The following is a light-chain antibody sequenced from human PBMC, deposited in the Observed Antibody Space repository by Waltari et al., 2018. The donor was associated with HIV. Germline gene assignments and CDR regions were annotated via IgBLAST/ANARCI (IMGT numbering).Light chain of an antibody. CDR1: SNDIGDYSY. CDR3: CSYAGSYTWV. CDR2: DVN. V-gene: IGLV2-11*01. Sequence: QSALTQPRSVSGSPGQSVTISCTGTSNDIGDYSYVSWYQQHPGKAPKLIIYDVNKRPSGVPERFSGSKSGNTASLTISGLQTEDEADYYCCSYAGSYTWVFGGGTKLTVL. J-gene: IGLJ3*02.